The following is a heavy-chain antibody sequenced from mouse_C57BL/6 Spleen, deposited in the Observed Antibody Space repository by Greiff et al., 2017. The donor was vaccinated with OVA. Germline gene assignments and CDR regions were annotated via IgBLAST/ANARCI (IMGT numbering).Heavy chain of an antibody. CDR1: GYTFTDYY. CDR2: INPNNGGT. D-gene: IGHD1-1*01. CDR3: ARRLTTVALDY. Sequence: VQLQQSGPELVKPGASVKISCKASGYTFTDYYMNWVKQSHGESLEWIGDINPNNGGTSYNQKFKGKATLTVDKSSSTAYMELRSLTSEDSAVYYCARRLTTVALDYWGQGTTLTVSS. V-gene: IGHV1-26*01. J-gene: IGHJ2*01.